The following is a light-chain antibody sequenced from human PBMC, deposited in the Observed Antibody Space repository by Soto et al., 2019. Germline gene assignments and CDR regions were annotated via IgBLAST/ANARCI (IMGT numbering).Light chain of an antibody. V-gene: IGKV3-20*01. J-gene: IGKJ5*01. CDR2: GAS. Sequence: EIVLTQSPGTLSLSPGERATLSCRASQSVSSSYLAWYQPKPGQAPRLLIYGASSRATGIPDRFSGSGSGTDFTLTISRLEPEDFAVYYCQQYSNWPITFGQGTRLEIK. CDR1: QSVSSSY. CDR3: QQYSNWPIT.